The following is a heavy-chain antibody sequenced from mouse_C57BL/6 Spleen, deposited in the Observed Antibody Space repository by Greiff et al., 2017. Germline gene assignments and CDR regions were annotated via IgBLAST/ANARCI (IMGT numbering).Heavy chain of an antibody. V-gene: IGHV1-81*01. J-gene: IGHJ2*01. CDR2: IYPRSGNT. CDR3: ASAGCSSDYCAY. D-gene: IGHD3-3*01. Sequence: QVQLQQSGAELARPGASVKLSCKASGYTFTSYGISWVKQRTGQGLEWIGEIYPRSGNTYYNEKFKGKATLTADKSSSTAYMELRSLTSQDSAVYFCASAGCSSDYCAYWLQGTTLPVSS. CDR1: GYTFTSYG.